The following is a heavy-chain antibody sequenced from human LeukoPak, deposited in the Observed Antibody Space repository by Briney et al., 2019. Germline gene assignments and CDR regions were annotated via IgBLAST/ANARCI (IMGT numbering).Heavy chain of an antibody. CDR3: ATQHTTIVTDAFDI. D-gene: IGHD2/OR15-2a*01. V-gene: IGHV4-39*07. J-gene: IGHJ3*02. CDR1: GGSISSSSYY. Sequence: SETLSLTCTVSGGSISSSSYYWGWIRQPPGKGLEWIGSIYYSGSTYYNPSLKSRVTISVDTSKNQFSLKLSSVTAADTAVYYCATQHTTIVTDAFDIWGQGTMVTVSS. CDR2: IYYSGST.